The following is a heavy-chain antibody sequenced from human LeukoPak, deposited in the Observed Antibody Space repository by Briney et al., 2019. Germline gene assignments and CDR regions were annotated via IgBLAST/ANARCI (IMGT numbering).Heavy chain of an antibody. CDR1: GFTFSTYA. CDR3: ARGDSSGWYVVDY. J-gene: IGHJ4*02. Sequence: GGSLRLSCAASGFTFSTYAMHWVRQAPGKGLEWVAIIWYDGSNKYYSNSVKGRFTISRDNSKNTLYLQMNSLRAEDTAVYYCARGDSSGWYVVDYWGQGTLVTVSS. D-gene: IGHD6-19*01. V-gene: IGHV3-30*02. CDR2: IWYDGSNK.